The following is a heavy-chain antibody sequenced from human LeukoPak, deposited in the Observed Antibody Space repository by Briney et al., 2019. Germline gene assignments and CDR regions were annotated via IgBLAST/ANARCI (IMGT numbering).Heavy chain of an antibody. J-gene: IGHJ4*02. V-gene: IGHV5-51*01. CDR2: IYLGDSDT. Sequence: GEPLKISCKGSGYSFTSYWIGWVRQMAGKGLEWMGIIYLGDSDTRYSPSFQGQVTISADKSISTAYLQWSSLKASDTAMYYCARETPGYSYGSVDYWGQGTLVTVSS. D-gene: IGHD5-18*01. CDR3: ARETPGYSYGSVDY. CDR1: GYSFTSYW.